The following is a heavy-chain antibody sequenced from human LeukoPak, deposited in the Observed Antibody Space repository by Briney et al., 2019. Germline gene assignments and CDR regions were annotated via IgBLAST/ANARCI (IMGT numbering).Heavy chain of an antibody. CDR1: GFTFNTYA. CDR3: AKSPDVAGTGRFDY. Sequence: GGSLRLSCAASGFTFNTYAMNWVRQAPGKGLEWVSTISGSGDSTYYADSVKGRFTISRDNSKNTLYLQMNSLRAEDAAVYYCAKSPDVAGTGRFDYWGQGTLVTVSS. V-gene: IGHV3-23*01. J-gene: IGHJ4*02. D-gene: IGHD6-19*01. CDR2: ISGSGDST.